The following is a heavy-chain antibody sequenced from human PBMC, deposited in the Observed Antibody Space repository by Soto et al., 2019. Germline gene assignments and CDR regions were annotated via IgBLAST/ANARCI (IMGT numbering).Heavy chain of an antibody. Sequence: PSETLSLTCTVSGGSISSYYWSWIRQPAGKGLEWIGRIYTSGGTNYNPSLKSRVTMSVDTSKNQFSLKLSSVTAADTAVYYCARERALGYCSGASCYFFDYSGQGTLVTVSS. CDR2: IYTSGGT. D-gene: IGHD2-15*01. V-gene: IGHV4-4*07. CDR1: GGSISSYY. J-gene: IGHJ4*02. CDR3: ARERALGYCSGASCYFFDY.